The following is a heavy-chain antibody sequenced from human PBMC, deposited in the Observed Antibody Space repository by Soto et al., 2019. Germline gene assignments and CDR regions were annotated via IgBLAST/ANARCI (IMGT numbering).Heavy chain of an antibody. CDR1: GYTFTSYG. CDR3: ARDLPGVYVWVLQTSDAFDI. V-gene: IGHV1-18*04. J-gene: IGHJ3*02. D-gene: IGHD3-16*01. CDR2: ISAYNGNT. Sequence: ASVKVSCKASGYTFTSYGISWVRQAPGQGLEWMGWISAYNGNTNYAQKLQGRVTMTTDTSTSTAYMELRSLRSDDTAVYYCARDLPGVYVWVLQTSDAFDIWGQGTMVTVSS.